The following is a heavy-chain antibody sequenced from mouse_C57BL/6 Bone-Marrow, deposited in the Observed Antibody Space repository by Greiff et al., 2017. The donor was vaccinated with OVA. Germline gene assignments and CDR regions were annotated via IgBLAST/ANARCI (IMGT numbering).Heavy chain of an antibody. CDR2: IYPRSGNT. CDR3: ARGYCYYAMDY. V-gene: IGHV1-81*01. D-gene: IGHD1-2*01. Sequence: VKLQESGAELARPGASVKLSCKASGYTFTSYGISWVKQRTGQGLEWIGEIYPRSGNTYYNEKFKGKATLTADKSSSTAYMELRSLTSEDSAVYFCARGYCYYAMDYWGQGTSVTVSS. CDR1: GYTFTSYG. J-gene: IGHJ4*01.